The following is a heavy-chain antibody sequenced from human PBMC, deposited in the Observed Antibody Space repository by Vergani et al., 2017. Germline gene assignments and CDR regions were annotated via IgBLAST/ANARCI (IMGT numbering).Heavy chain of an antibody. CDR3: AREGDIVVVPAAHRTGYYFDY. Sequence: QVQLQQWGAGLLKPSETLSLTCAVYGGSFSGYYWSWIRQPPGKGLEWIGEINHSGSTNYNPSLKSRVTISVDTSKNQFSLKLSSVTAADTAVYYCAREGDIVVVPAAHRTGYYFDYWGQGTLVTVSS. J-gene: IGHJ4*02. D-gene: IGHD2-2*01. CDR1: GGSFSGYY. V-gene: IGHV4-34*01. CDR2: INHSGST.